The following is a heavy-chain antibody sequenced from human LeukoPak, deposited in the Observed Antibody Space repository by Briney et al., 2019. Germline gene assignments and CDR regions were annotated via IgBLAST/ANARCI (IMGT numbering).Heavy chain of an antibody. J-gene: IGHJ4*02. D-gene: IGHD5-18*01. CDR2: MLDTVTT. V-gene: IGHV4-59*08. CDR1: GASMNTHY. CDR3: ARHVLMDTPPDFDY. Sequence: SESLSLTCAVSGASMNTHYWSWIRQPPGKGLGWIGYMLDTVTTKDNPSLKSRFTLSVDTSKNQFSLKLSSVTAADTAVYYCARHVLMDTPPDFDYWGRATLVTVSS.